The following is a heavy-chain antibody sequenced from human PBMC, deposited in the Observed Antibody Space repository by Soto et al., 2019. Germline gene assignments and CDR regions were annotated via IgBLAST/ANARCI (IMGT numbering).Heavy chain of an antibody. D-gene: IGHD6-19*01. J-gene: IGHJ4*02. CDR2: IKSKADGGTT. Sequence: GGSLRLSCAASGFTVSSNYMSWVRQAPGKGLELVGRIKSKADGGTTDYAAPVKGRFTISRDDSKNTLYLQMNSLKTEDTAIYYCTTDGAVASLTSFDYWGQGTLVTVSS. CDR3: TTDGAVASLTSFDY. V-gene: IGHV3-15*01. CDR1: GFTVSSNY.